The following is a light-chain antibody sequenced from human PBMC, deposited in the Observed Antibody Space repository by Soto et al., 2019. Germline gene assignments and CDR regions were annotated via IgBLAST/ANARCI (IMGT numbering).Light chain of an antibody. Sequence: EIVLTQSPGTLSLSPGERATLSCRASQSITSSYLAWYQQKPGQAPRLLIYGSSSRATGIPDRFSGSGSGTDFTLTISRLEPEDFAVYYCQQYGSSPITFGQGTRLEIK. CDR1: QSITSSY. CDR3: QQYGSSPIT. CDR2: GSS. V-gene: IGKV3-20*01. J-gene: IGKJ5*01.